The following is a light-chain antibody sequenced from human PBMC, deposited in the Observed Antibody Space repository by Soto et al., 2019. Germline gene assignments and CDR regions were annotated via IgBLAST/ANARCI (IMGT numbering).Light chain of an antibody. J-gene: IGKJ4*01. Sequence: DIQMTQSPSSLSASVGDRVTITCQATGVINNFLNWYQQKPGKAPKLLIYDASTLETGVPSRFSGRGSGTDFTFSIASLQPEDAAIYFCQQYENLPLTFGGGTK. V-gene: IGKV1-33*01. CDR2: DAS. CDR1: GVINNF. CDR3: QQYENLPLT.